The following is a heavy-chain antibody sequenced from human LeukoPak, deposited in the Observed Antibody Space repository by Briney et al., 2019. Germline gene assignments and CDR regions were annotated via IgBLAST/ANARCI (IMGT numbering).Heavy chain of an antibody. CDR2: ISGSGGST. CDR1: GFTFSSYA. D-gene: IGHD6-19*01. V-gene: IGHV3-23*01. CDR3: AKRLPYSSGWYYFDY. Sequence: GGSLRLSCAASGFTFSSYAMSWVRQTPGRGLEWVSAISGSGGSTYYADSVKGRFTISRDNSKNTLYLQMNSLRAEDTAVYYCAKRLPYSSGWYYFDYWGQGTLVTVSP. J-gene: IGHJ4*02.